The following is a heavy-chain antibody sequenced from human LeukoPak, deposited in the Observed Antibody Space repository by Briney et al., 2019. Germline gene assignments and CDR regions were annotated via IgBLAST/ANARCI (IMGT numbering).Heavy chain of an antibody. CDR3: TKDITGYWTIDY. J-gene: IGHJ4*02. CDR1: GFTFSSYA. V-gene: IGHV3-30*02. CDR2: IQFDGSDK. D-gene: IGHD3-9*01. Sequence: PGGSLRLSCAASGFTFSSYAMHWVRQAPGKGLEWVTVIQFDGSDKYYADSVKGRFTISRDNSKNTLYLQMSSLRAEDTAVYYCTKDITGYWTIDYWGQGTLVTVSS.